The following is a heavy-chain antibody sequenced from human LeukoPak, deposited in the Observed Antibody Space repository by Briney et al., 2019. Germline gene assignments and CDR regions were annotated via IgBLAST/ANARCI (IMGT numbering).Heavy chain of an antibody. CDR1: GGTFSSYT. V-gene: IGHV1-69*04. CDR3: ARDLRTTLDAFDI. D-gene: IGHD1-1*01. J-gene: IGHJ3*02. CDR2: IIPILGIA. Sequence: SVKVSCKASGGTFSSYTISWVRQAPGQGLEWMGRIIPILGIANYAQKFQGRVTITADKSTSTAYMELSSLRSEDTAVYYCARDLRTTLDAFDIWGQGTMVTVSS.